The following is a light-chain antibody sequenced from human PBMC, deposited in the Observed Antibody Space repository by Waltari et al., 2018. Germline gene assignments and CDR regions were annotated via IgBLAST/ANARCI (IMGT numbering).Light chain of an antibody. J-gene: IGKJ1*01. CDR1: QSLLYSNGYNY. Sequence: DIVMTQSPLSLPVTPGEPASISCKSSQSLLYSNGYNYVDWYLQKPGQSPLLLVYLGSTRASGVPERFSGSGSGTDFTLTISRVESEDVGIYYCMQALQTPWTFGQGTKVEIK. CDR3: MQALQTPWT. V-gene: IGKV2-28*01. CDR2: LGS.